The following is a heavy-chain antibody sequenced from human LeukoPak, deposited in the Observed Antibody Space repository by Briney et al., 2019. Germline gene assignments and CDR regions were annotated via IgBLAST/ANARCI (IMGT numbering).Heavy chain of an antibody. CDR3: AKVAVRGVIINYFDY. CDR2: ISGSGDST. CDR1: GFTFSSYV. J-gene: IGHJ4*02. D-gene: IGHD3-10*01. Sequence: GGSLRLSCAASGFTFSSYVMTWVRQAPGKGLEWVSAISGSGDSTYYADSVKGRFTISRDNSKNTLYLQMNSLRAEDTAVYYCAKVAVRGVIINYFDYWGQGTLVTVSS. V-gene: IGHV3-23*01.